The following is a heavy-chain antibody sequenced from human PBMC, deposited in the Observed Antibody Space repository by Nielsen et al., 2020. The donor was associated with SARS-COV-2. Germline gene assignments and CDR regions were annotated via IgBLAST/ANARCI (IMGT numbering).Heavy chain of an antibody. CDR1: GYSFSSNG. Sequence: SVKVSCKASGYSFSSNGITWVRQAPGQGPEWMGRINTDNGDTKYPQKFQGRVTMTTDTSTSMAYMELTNLRSDDTAVYYCARVFGYYYHYLDVWGKGTSVTVSS. J-gene: IGHJ6*03. CDR3: ARVFGYYYHYLDV. D-gene: IGHD3-10*02. CDR2: INTDNGDT. V-gene: IGHV1-18*04.